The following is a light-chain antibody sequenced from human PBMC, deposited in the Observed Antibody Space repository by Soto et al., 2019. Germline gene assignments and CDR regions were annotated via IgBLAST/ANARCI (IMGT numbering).Light chain of an antibody. Sequence: QSVLTQPASVSGSPGQSITISCTVTGSDVRTYNLVSWYQQHPGKVPKLIIYEASKRPSGVSNRFSGSQPGNTASLTVSGLQAEDEADYYCSSYAGNNIFVFGTGTKVTVL. J-gene: IGLJ1*01. V-gene: IGLV2-23*01. CDR2: EAS. CDR1: GSDVRTYNL. CDR3: SSYAGNNIFV.